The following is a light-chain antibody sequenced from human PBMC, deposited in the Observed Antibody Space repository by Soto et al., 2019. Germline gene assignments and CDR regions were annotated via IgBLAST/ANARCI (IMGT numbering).Light chain of an antibody. CDR2: GAS. V-gene: IGKV3-20*01. CDR3: HLYGASPPT. Sequence: EIVMTQSPATLSVSPGERVTLSCRASRSVSSYLAWYQQKPGQAPRLLIYGASTGATGIPDRFSASGSGTDFTLTISRLEPEDSAVFYCHLYGASPPTFGQGTKVDI. J-gene: IGKJ1*01. CDR1: RSVSSY.